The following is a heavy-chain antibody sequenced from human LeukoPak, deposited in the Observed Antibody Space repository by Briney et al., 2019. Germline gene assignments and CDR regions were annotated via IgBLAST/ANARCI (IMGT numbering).Heavy chain of an antibody. V-gene: IGHV4-59*01. J-gene: IGHJ4*02. CDR2: IYYSGST. CDR3: ARVYSGYGGYAIDS. D-gene: IGHD5-12*01. CDR1: GGSISSYY. Sequence: SEALSLTCTLSGGSISSYYWSWIRQPPGKGLEWIGYIYYSGSTSYNPSLKSRVTMSVDTSKNQFTLKLTSVTAADTAVYYCARVYSGYGGYAIDSWGQGTLVTVSS.